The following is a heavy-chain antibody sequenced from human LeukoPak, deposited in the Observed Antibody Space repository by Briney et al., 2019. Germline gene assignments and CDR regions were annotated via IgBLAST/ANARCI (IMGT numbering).Heavy chain of an antibody. D-gene: IGHD6-19*01. CDR3: AKERGWYDSGVFR. Sequence: GGSLRLSCAVSGFTFTDYAMNWFRQAPGKGLEWLSYISRSSDTIYYADSVKGRFTISRDNSKNTLYLQMNSLRAEDTAVYYCAKERGWYDSGVFRWGQGTLVTVSS. J-gene: IGHJ4*02. CDR2: ISRSSDTI. V-gene: IGHV3-23*01. CDR1: GFTFTDYA.